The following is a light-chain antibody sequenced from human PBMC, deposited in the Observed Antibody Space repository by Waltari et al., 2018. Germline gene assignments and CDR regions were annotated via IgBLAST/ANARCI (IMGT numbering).Light chain of an antibody. CDR3: QQYYGTLRS. Sequence: DILMTQSPDLLAGSLGERATFTCNSTQSLTYKANTRNYLAGYQKKFGQPPKLLIYWASIRESGVPDRFTGSGSGKEFTLTITNLQAEDVAVYYCQQYYGTLRSFGQGTRLEIK. J-gene: IGKJ1*01. CDR2: WAS. V-gene: IGKV4-1*01. CDR1: QSLTYKANTRNY.